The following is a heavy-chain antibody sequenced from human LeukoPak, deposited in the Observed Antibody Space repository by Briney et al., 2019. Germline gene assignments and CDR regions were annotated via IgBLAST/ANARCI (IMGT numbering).Heavy chain of an antibody. V-gene: IGHV1-18*01. J-gene: IGHJ6*03. CDR1: GYTFTSYG. CDR2: ISAYNGNT. D-gene: IGHD6-13*01. Sequence: ASVKVSCKASGYTFTSYGISWVRQAPGQGLEWMGWISAYNGNTNYAQKLQGRVTMTTDTSTSTAYMELRSLRSDDTAVYYCATDLSAAAGTPSYYYYMDVWGKGTTVTVSS. CDR3: ATDLSAAAGTPSYYYYMDV.